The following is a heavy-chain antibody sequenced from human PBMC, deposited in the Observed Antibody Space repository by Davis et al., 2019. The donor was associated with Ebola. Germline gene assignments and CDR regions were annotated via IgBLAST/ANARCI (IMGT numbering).Heavy chain of an antibody. CDR1: GDSVSSGAYS. Sequence: MPSETLSLTCAVSGDSVSSGAYSWSWIRQPPGKGLEWIGYIYQSVNTYYNPSLKSRVTMSVDTSKNQFSLKLSSVTAADTAVYYCAIKVGATNFDYWGQGTLVTVSS. CDR3: AIKVGATNFDY. V-gene: IGHV4-30-2*01. J-gene: IGHJ4*02. D-gene: IGHD1-26*01. CDR2: IYQSVNT.